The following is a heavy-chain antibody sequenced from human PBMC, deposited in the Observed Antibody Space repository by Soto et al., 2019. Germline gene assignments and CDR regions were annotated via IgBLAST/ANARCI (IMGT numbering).Heavy chain of an antibody. V-gene: IGHV3-30*18. CDR3: AKEESFDSGYDSPAWGVDY. CDR1: GFTFSSYG. CDR2: ISYDGSNK. Sequence: GSLRLSCAASGFTFSSYGMHWVRQAPGKGLEWVAVISYDGSNKYYADSVKGRFTISRDNSKNTLYLQMNSLRAEDTAVYYCAKEESFDSGYDSPAWGVDYWGQGTLVTVSS. J-gene: IGHJ4*02. D-gene: IGHD5-12*01.